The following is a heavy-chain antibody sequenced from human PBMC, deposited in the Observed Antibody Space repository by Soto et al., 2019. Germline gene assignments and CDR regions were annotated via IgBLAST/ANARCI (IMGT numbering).Heavy chain of an antibody. V-gene: IGHV4-31*03. CDR2: IYYSGST. CDR3: ARDITLGFGAGGVGMDV. CDR1: GGSISSGGYY. D-gene: IGHD3-10*01. Sequence: QVQLQESGPGLVKPSQTLSLTCTVSGGSISSGGYYWSWIRQHPGKGLEGIGYIYYSGSTYYNPSIKSRVTISVDTSKNQFSLKLSSVTAADTAVYYCARDITLGFGAGGVGMDVWGQGTTVTVSS. J-gene: IGHJ6*02.